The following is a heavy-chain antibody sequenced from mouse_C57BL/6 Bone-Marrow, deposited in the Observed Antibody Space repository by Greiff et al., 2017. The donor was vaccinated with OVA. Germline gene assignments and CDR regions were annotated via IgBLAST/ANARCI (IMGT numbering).Heavy chain of an antibody. D-gene: IGHD2-2*01. CDR3: ARWGYDGYYYAMDY. CDR2: IYPRSGNT. V-gene: IGHV1-81*01. Sequence: VQLQQSGAELARPGASVKLSCKASGYTFTSYGISWVKQRTGQGLEWIGEIYPRSGNTYYNEKFKGKATLTADKSSSTAYMELRSLTSEDSAVYFCARWGYDGYYYAMDYWGQGTSVTVSS. CDR1: GYTFTSYG. J-gene: IGHJ4*01.